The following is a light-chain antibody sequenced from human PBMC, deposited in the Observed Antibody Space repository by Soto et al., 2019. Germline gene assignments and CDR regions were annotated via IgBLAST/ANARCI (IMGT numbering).Light chain of an antibody. Sequence: QSALTQPASVSGSPGQSITISCTGTSSDVGGYNFVSWYQQHPGKAPKLMIYEVTDRPSGVSNRFSGSKSGSTASLTISGLQAEDDADYYCSSYTSRNTLAFGGGTQLTVL. CDR1: SSDVGGYNF. CDR2: EVT. CDR3: SSYTSRNTLA. J-gene: IGLJ2*01. V-gene: IGLV2-14*01.